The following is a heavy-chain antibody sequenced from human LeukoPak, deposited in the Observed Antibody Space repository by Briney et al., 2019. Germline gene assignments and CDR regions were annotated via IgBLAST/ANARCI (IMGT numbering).Heavy chain of an antibody. CDR3: TRRQCSGWSALDI. CDR1: GFTFSGSA. CDR2: IRSKANSYAT. J-gene: IGHJ3*02. V-gene: IGHV3-73*01. D-gene: IGHD6-19*01. Sequence: GGSLRLSCAASGFTFSGSAMHWVRQASGKGLEWVGRIRSKANSYATAYAASVKGRFTISRDDSKNTAYLQMNSLKTEDTAVYYCTRRQCSGWSALDIWGQGTMVTVSS.